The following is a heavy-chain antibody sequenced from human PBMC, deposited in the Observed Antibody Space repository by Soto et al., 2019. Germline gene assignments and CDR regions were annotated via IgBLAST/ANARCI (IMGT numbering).Heavy chain of an antibody. V-gene: IGHV3-15*07. Sequence: EVQLVESGGGLVKPGGSLRLSCAASGLPFSNAEMTWVRQAPGKGLEGVGRIRGKGDGGATDYAAPVKYRFIILRDDSENMVYLQMNSLKTEGTAVYYCTTSGGGSGWSFWGQGTLVTVSS. CDR2: IRGKGDGGAT. CDR1: GLPFSNAE. J-gene: IGHJ4*02. CDR3: TTSGGGSGWSF. D-gene: IGHD6-19*01.